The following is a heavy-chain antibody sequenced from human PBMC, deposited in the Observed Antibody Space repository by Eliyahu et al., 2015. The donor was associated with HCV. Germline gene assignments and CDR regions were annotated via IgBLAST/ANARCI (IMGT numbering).Heavy chain of an antibody. D-gene: IGHD1-1*01. V-gene: IGHV3-21*01. Sequence: GSLRLSCAASGFTFGSYSVNWIRQAPGKGLEWISSISSRGNYIHYADSVKGRFTISRDNSNNFLYLQMVSLRVDDTAVYYCVRRAAGTTLAFDVWGQGTMVIVS. J-gene: IGHJ3*01. CDR1: GFTFGSYS. CDR3: VRRAAGTTLAFDV. CDR2: ISSRGNYI.